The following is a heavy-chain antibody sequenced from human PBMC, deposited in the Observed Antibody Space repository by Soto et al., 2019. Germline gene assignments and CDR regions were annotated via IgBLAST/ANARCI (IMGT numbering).Heavy chain of an antibody. J-gene: IGHJ6*02. Sequence: QVQLVQSGAEVKKPGSSVKVSCKASGGTFSSYAISWVRQAPGQGLEWMGGIIPILGTANYAQKFQGRVTITADESTSTAYMELSSLRSEDTAVYYCARDLIGWGGYYYYGMDVWGQGTTVTVSS. V-gene: IGHV1-69*01. D-gene: IGHD7-27*01. CDR1: GGTFSSYA. CDR3: ARDLIGWGGYYYYGMDV. CDR2: IIPILGTA.